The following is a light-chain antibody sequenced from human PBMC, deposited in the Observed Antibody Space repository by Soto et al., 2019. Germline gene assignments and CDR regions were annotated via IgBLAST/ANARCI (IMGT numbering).Light chain of an antibody. V-gene: IGKV2-28*01. CDR2: FSS. CDR1: QSLLSTNGKNY. J-gene: IGKJ2*01. CDR3: MQALQAPRT. Sequence: DIVMTQSPLSLPVTPGAPASISCRSSQSLLSTNGKNYLDWYLQKPGQSPQLLMYFSSTRASGVPDRFSGSGSGTAFTLNISRVEAEDVGVYFCMQALQAPRTFGQGTKLEI.